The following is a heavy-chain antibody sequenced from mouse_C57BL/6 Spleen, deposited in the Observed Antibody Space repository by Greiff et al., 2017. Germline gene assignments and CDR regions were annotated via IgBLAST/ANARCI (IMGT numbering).Heavy chain of an antibody. V-gene: IGHV1-69*01. CDR3: ASGRDSSGYDY. Sequence: QVQLQQPGAELVMPGASVKLSCKASGYTFTSYWMHWVKQRPGQGLEWIGEIDPSDSYTNYNQKFKGKSTLTVDKSSSTAYMQLSSLTSEDSAVYYCASGRDSSGYDYWGQGTTLTVSS. CDR2: IDPSDSYT. CDR1: GYTFTSYW. D-gene: IGHD3-2*02. J-gene: IGHJ2*01.